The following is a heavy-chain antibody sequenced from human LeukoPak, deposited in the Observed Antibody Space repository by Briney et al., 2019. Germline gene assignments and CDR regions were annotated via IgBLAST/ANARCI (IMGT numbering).Heavy chain of an antibody. V-gene: IGHV3-30*03. Sequence: GRSLRLSCAASGFTFSSYGMHWVRQAPGKGLEWVAVISYDGSNKYYADSVKGRFTISRDNSKNTLYLQMNSLRAEDTAVYFCARDVTMVRGAQDYYGMDVWGQGTTVTVSS. CDR2: ISYDGSNK. CDR1: GFTFSSYG. D-gene: IGHD3-10*01. J-gene: IGHJ6*02. CDR3: ARDVTMVRGAQDYYGMDV.